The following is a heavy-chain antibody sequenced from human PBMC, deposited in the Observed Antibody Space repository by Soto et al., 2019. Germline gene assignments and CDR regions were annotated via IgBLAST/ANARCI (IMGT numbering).Heavy chain of an antibody. CDR2: FDPEDGET. CDR1: VYSLTELA. V-gene: IGHV1-24*01. D-gene: IGHD2-15*01. CDR3: ATELRKRRDCNHCPYSSYYYAMDV. J-gene: IGHJ6*02. Sequence: GASVKVSCEVSVYSLTELAIHWGLQAPGKGLEWMGGFDPEDGETIYAQKFQGRVTMTEDTSTDTAYMELSSLRSEDTAVYYCATELRKRRDCNHCPYSSYYYAMDVWG.